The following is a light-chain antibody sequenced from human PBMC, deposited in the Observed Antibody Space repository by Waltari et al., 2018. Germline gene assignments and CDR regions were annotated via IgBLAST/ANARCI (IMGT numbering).Light chain of an antibody. Sequence: ISCTGGGSNIGAGYDVHWYRQLPGKAPELLIYGVNNRPSGVPDRFFGSLSGTSASLAITGLQAEDEADYYCQSYDTSLSVVFGGGTKLTV. CDR1: GSNIGAGYD. CDR3: QSYDTSLSVV. CDR2: GVN. J-gene: IGLJ2*01. V-gene: IGLV1-40*01.